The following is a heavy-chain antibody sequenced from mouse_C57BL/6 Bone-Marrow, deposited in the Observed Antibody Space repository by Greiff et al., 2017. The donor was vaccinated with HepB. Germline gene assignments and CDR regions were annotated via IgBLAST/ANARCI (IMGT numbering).Heavy chain of an antibody. CDR1: GFTFSSYG. V-gene: IGHV5-6*01. Sequence: EVQLVESGGDLVKPGGSLKLSCAASGFTFSSYGMSWVRQTPDKRLEWVATISSGGSDTYYPDSVKGRFTISRDNTKNTLYLQMSSLKSEDTAMYYCARHYYDSMDYWGQGTSVTVSS. CDR2: ISSGGSDT. J-gene: IGHJ4*01. CDR3: ARHYYDSMDY. D-gene: IGHD1-1*01.